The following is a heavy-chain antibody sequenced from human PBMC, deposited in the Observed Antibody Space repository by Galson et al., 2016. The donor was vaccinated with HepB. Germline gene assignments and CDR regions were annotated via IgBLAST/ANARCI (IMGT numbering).Heavy chain of an antibody. CDR3: STVLASSRDYYDSSASDAVDI. CDR2: ISYYGRNE. Sequence: SLRLSCAASGITFNSLGMHWVRQAPGKGLEWVALISYYGRNEYYADSVKGRFTISRDNSKETLLLQMNSLRTDDTVVYFCSTVLASSRDYYDSSASDAVDIWRQGTMVTVSS. J-gene: IGHJ3*02. CDR1: GITFNSLG. D-gene: IGHD3-22*01. V-gene: IGHV3-30*03.